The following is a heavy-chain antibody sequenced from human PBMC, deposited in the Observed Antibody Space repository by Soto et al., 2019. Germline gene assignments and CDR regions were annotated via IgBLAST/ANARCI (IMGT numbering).Heavy chain of an antibody. D-gene: IGHD6-19*01. CDR2: INTGNGDT. Sequence: QVQLVQSGAEVKKPGASVKVSCKASGYSFDGYGMHWVRQAPGQRPEWMGWINTGNGDTKYPQKFQGRVTLTRDTFAITAYMELNTLKSEDTAVYYCASDPRSGWFAGIDYWGQGSLVTVSS. V-gene: IGHV1-3*04. CDR3: ASDPRSGWFAGIDY. CDR1: GYSFDGYG. J-gene: IGHJ4*02.